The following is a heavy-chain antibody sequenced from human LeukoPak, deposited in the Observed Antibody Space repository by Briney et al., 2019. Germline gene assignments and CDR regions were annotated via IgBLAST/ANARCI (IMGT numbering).Heavy chain of an antibody. J-gene: IGHJ4*02. V-gene: IGHV3-33*01. CDR3: ARVPRWYVIDY. D-gene: IGHD4-23*01. Sequence: PGRSLRLSCAASGFTFSNYGMHWVRQVPGKGLEWVAAIWFDGIRKYYADSVKGRLTISRDNAKNSLYLQMNSLRAEDTAVYYCARVPRWYVIDYWGQGTLVTVSS. CDR2: IWFDGIRK. CDR1: GFTFSNYG.